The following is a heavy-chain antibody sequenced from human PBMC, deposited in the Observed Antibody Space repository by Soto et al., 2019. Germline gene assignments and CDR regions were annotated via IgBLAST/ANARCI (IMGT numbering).Heavy chain of an antibody. D-gene: IGHD5-12*01. CDR3: ARDPSGYPFDD. CDR2: ISSSGSDI. Sequence: QVQLVESGGGLVYPGGSLRLSCAASGFTFSDYYMSWIRQAPGKGLEWLSYISSSGSDIYYADSAKGRFTISRDNAKNSLYLQMHRLRAEDTAVSYCARDPSGYPFDDWGQGTQVTVSS. CDR1: GFTFSDYY. J-gene: IGHJ4*02. V-gene: IGHV3-11*01.